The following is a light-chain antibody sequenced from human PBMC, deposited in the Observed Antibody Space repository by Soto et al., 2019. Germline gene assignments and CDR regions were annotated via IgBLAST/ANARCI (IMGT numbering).Light chain of an antibody. V-gene: IGKV1-39*01. CDR3: QQSYRTAYT. J-gene: IGKJ2*01. CDR1: QSIVNY. Sequence: DIQMTQSPSSLSASVGDRVTITCRASQSIVNYLNWYQQKPGKAPNLLIYAASSLLSGVPSRFSGSGFGTDFTLNISRLQPEDFASYYCQQSYRTAYTFGQGTKVEIK. CDR2: AAS.